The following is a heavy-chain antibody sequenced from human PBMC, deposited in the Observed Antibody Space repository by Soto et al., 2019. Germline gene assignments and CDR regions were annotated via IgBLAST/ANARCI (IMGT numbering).Heavy chain of an antibody. V-gene: IGHV5-51*01. CDR3: ATRVQDPGKYYYGMDV. J-gene: IGHJ6*02. CDR2: IYPGDSDT. CDR1: GYSFTSYW. D-gene: IGHD6-13*01. Sequence: GESLKISCKGSGYSFTSYWIGWVRQMPGKGLEGMGIIYPGDSDTRYSPSFQGQVTISADKSISTAYLQWSSLKASDTDMYYCATRVQDPGKYYYGMDVWGQGTTVTVSS.